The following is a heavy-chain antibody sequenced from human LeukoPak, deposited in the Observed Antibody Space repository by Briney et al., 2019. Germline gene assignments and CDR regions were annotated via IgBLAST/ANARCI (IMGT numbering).Heavy chain of an antibody. V-gene: IGHV3-23*01. CDR1: GFTFGSYA. CDR2: ISGSGGST. D-gene: IGHD3-3*01. Sequence: GRSLRLSCAASGFTFGSYAMSWVRQAPGKGLKWVSAISGSGGSTYYADSVKGRFTISRDNSKNTLYLQMNSLRAEDTAVYYCAKDPRAPVLRFSGIDDYWGQGTLVTVSS. CDR3: AKDPRAPVLRFSGIDDY. J-gene: IGHJ4*02.